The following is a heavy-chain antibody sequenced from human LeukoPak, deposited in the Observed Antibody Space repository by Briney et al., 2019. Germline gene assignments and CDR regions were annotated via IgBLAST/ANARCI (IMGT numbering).Heavy chain of an antibody. CDR1: GFTFSNFW. Sequence: SGGSLRLSCAAAGFTFSNFWMSWVRQAPGKGLEWVANIKQDGSEKYYVDSVKGRFTISRDNAKNSLYLQMNSLRAEDTAVYYCAREGVGGYARGGGFDYWGQGTLVTVSS. D-gene: IGHD5-12*01. CDR2: IKQDGSEK. J-gene: IGHJ4*02. V-gene: IGHV3-7*01. CDR3: AREGVGGYARGGGFDY.